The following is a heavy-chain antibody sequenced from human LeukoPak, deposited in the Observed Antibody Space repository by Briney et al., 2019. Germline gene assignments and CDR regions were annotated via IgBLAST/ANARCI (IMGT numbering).Heavy chain of an antibody. V-gene: IGHV4-59*01. Sequence: PSETLSLTCTVSGGSISSYYWSWIRQPPGKGLEWIGYIYYSGSTNYNPSLKSRVTISVDTSKNQFSLKLSSVTAADTAVYYCARTYYYGSGQSYYYYYYMDVWGKGTTVTISS. J-gene: IGHJ6*03. CDR3: ARTYYYGSGQSYYYYYYMDV. CDR2: IYYSGST. D-gene: IGHD3-10*01. CDR1: GGSISSYY.